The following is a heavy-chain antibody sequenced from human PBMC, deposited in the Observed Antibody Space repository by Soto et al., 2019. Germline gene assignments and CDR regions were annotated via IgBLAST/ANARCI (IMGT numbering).Heavy chain of an antibody. CDR2: IWYDGSNK. J-gene: IGHJ5*02. CDR1: GFTFSSYG. Sequence: RGGSLRLSCAAPGFTFSSYGMHWVRQAPGKGLELVAVIWYDGSNKYYADSVKGRFTISRDNSKNTLYLQMNSLRAEDTAVYYCARDIVVVVAATTHNWFDPWGQGTLVTVSS. V-gene: IGHV3-33*01. CDR3: ARDIVVVVAATTHNWFDP. D-gene: IGHD2-15*01.